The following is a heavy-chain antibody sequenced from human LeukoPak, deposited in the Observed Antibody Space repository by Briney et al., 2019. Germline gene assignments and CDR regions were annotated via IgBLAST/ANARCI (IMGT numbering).Heavy chain of an antibody. CDR2: ISSLSGTI. J-gene: IGHJ4*02. CDR3: VRDQGGAVSY. Sequence: GGSLRLSCAASGFNFRSYSMNWVRQAPGKGLEWVSYISSLSGTIYYADSVKGRFIISRDNAKSSLFLQMNSLRAEDTAVYYCVRDQGGAVSYWGQGTLVTVSS. V-gene: IGHV3-48*01. CDR1: GFNFRSYS. D-gene: IGHD3-16*01.